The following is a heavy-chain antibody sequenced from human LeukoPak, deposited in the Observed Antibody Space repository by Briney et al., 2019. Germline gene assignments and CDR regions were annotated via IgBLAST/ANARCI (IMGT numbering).Heavy chain of an antibody. Sequence: GGSLILSCAASGFTFRSYAMHWVRQAPAKGLEWVTVIWYDGSNKHYADSVKGRFTISRDNSKNTLYLQTDSLRAEDTAVYYCARAFGASSGDSVDYWGQGTLVTVSS. D-gene: IGHD3-22*01. J-gene: IGHJ4*02. V-gene: IGHV3-33*01. CDR1: GFTFRSYA. CDR3: ARAFGASSGDSVDY. CDR2: IWYDGSNK.